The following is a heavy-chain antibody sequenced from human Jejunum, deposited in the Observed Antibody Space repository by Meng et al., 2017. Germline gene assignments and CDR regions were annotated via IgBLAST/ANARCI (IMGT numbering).Heavy chain of an antibody. Sequence: GGSLRLSCAASGFTIDEYAMHWVRQAPGKGLEWVSLISWNGGSTYYADSVKGRFTISRDNSKNSLYLQMYSLRAADSALYYCAKASQSKNNYYGMDVWGKGPRSPSPQ. CDR3: AKASQSKNNYYGMDV. D-gene: IGHD4-11*01. CDR2: ISWNGGST. CDR1: GFTIDEYA. V-gene: IGHV3-43D*03. J-gene: IGHJ6*01.